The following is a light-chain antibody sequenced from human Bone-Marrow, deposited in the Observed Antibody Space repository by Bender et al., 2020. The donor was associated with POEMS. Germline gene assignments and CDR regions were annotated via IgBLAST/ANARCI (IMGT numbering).Light chain of an antibody. CDR1: KLGDRY. CDR2: QDN. Sequence: SYDLTQPPSLSVSPGQTVNIACSGEKLGDRYVHWYQRKPGQSPVLVIYQDNKRPSGIPERFSGSNSGNTATLTIGGAQAMDEADYYCQAWDSSNAVFGGGTKLTVL. J-gene: IGLJ2*01. CDR3: QAWDSSNAV. V-gene: IGLV3-1*01.